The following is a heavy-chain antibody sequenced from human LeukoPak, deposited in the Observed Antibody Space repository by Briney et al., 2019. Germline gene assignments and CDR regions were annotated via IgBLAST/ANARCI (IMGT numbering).Heavy chain of an antibody. CDR1: GNSISSNSYY. J-gene: IGHJ6*03. V-gene: IGHV4-39*07. CDR2: INYYGKT. CDR3: ARARIHYYYYYYMDV. Sequence: PSETLSLTCTVSGNSISSNSYYWVWIRQPPGKGLEWIGSINYYGKTYYNPSVKSRVTISVDTSKNQFSLMVRSVTAADTAVYYCARARIHYYYYYYMDVWGKGTTVTVSS.